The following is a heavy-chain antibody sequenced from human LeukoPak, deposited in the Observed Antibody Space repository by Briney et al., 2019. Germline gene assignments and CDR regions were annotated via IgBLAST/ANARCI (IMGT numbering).Heavy chain of an antibody. J-gene: IGHJ2*01. CDR3: ARRAAPIWYFDL. CDR1: GGSISSYY. D-gene: IGHD6-13*01. Sequence: SETLSLTCTVSGGSISSYYWSWIRQPPGKGLEWIGYIYYSGTTNYNPSLKSRVTISVDMSKNQFSLKLNSVTAADTAVYYCARRAAPIWYFDLWGRGTLVTVSS. CDR2: IYYSGTT. V-gene: IGHV4-59*08.